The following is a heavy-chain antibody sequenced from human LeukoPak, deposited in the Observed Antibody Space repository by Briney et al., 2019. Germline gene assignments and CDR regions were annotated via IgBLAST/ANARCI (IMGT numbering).Heavy chain of an antibody. Sequence: GGSLRLSCAASGFTFSSYEMNWVRQAPGKGLEWVSYISSSGSTMYYADSVKGRFTISRDNAKNSLYLQMNSLRPDDTALYYCSTDPRLLIYWGHGTLVTVSS. CDR1: GFTFSSYE. J-gene: IGHJ4*01. CDR2: ISSSGSTM. CDR3: STDPRLLIY. V-gene: IGHV3-48*03. D-gene: IGHD2-8*01.